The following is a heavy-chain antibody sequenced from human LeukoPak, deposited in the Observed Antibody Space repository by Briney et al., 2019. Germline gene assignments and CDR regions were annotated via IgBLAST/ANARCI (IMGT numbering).Heavy chain of an antibody. V-gene: IGHV4-4*09. D-gene: IGHD2-2*01. Sequence: SETLSLTCTVSGSISGYYWRWIRQPPGKGLEWIGYIYTSGSTNYNPSLESRVIISVDTSKNQFSLDLSSVTAADTAVYYCARQKCTSTSCLTKNAFDIWGQGTMVTVSS. CDR2: IYTSGST. CDR3: ARQKCTSTSCLTKNAFDI. CDR1: GSISGYY. J-gene: IGHJ3*02.